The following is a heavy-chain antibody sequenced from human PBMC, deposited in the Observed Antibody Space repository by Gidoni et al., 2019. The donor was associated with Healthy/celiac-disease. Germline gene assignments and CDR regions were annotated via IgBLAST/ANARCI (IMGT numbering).Heavy chain of an antibody. CDR2: IGYDGSNK. Sequence: QVQLVESGGGVVQPGRSLRLSCAASGFTFSSYAMHWVRQAPGTGLEWVAGIGYDGSNKYYADSVKGRFTISRDNSKNTLYLQMNSLRAEDTAVYYCARDAYSYGYHPDYWGQGTLVTVSS. CDR3: ARDAYSYGYHPDY. CDR1: GFTFSSYA. J-gene: IGHJ4*02. D-gene: IGHD5-18*01. V-gene: IGHV3-33*01.